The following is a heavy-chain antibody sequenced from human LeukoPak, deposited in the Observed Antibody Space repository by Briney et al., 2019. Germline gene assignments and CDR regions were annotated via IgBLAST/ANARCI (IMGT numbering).Heavy chain of an antibody. CDR2: IYYSGST. V-gene: IGHV4-39*07. D-gene: IGHD6-19*01. Sequence: SSETLSLTCTVSGGSLSSSNYYWGWIRQPPGKGLEWIGTIYYSGSTYYNPSLKSRVTISVDTSKNQFSLKLSSVTAADTAVYYCARDTHGIAVAGTWGQGTLVTVSS. CDR3: ARDTHGIAVAGT. CDR1: GGSLSSSNYY. J-gene: IGHJ4*02.